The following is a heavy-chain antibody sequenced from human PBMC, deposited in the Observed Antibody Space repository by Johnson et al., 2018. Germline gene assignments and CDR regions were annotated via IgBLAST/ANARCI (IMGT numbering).Heavy chain of an antibody. J-gene: IGHJ3*02. V-gene: IGHV3-48*02. Sequence: VQLQESGGDLVQPVGSXRLSCEASGFTFSSYSVNWVRQAPGKGLEWISYISSTNEIWYSDSVKGRFSISRDNAKNSLSLQMNNLRDDDTAVYYCVRDLHYAFDMWGQGTMVTVSS. CDR2: ISSTNEI. CDR1: GFTFSSYS. CDR3: VRDLHYAFDM.